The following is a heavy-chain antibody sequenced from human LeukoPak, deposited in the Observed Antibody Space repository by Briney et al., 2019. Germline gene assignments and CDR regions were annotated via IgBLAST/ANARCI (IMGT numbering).Heavy chain of an antibody. J-gene: IGHJ4*02. CDR1: GFTFSSYA. CDR3: AKQAGSSGWYGPLDY. V-gene: IGHV3-23*01. Sequence: GGSLRLSCGASGFTFSSYAMSWVRQAPGKGLEWVSAVSGSGGSTYYADSVKGRFTISRDNSKNTLYLQMDSLRAEDTAVYYCAKQAGSSGWYGPLDYWGQGTLVTVSS. D-gene: IGHD6-19*01. CDR2: VSGSGGST.